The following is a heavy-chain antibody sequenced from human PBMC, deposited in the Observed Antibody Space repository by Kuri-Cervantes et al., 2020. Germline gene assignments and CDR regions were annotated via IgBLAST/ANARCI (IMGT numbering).Heavy chain of an antibody. D-gene: IGHD3-16*02. CDR1: GFTFSSYS. CDR2: IYYSGST. V-gene: IGHV4-59*08. J-gene: IGHJ5*02. CDR3: AGLMITFGGVIVMGWFDP. Sequence: ESLKISCAASGFTFSSYSMNWVRQAPGKGLEWIGYIYYSGSTNYNPSLKSRVTISVDTSKNQFSLKLSSVTAADTAVYYCAGLMITFGGVIVMGWFDPWGQGTLVTVSS.